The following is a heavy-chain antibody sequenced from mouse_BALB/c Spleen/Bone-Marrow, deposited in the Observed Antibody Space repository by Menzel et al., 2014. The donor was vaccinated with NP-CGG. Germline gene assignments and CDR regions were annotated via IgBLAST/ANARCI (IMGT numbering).Heavy chain of an antibody. D-gene: IGHD1-1*01. Sequence: QLQQSGAELVRPGSSVKVSCKASGYVFTDYWMNWLRQRPGQGLEWIGQIFPVNADTNYKANFKDKVTLTADKSSTTAYMQLNSLTSEDSAVYFCARFATGSFAYWGQGTLVTVSA. CDR1: GYVFTDYW. V-gene: IGHV1-80*01. CDR2: IFPVNADT. J-gene: IGHJ3*01. CDR3: ARFATGSFAY.